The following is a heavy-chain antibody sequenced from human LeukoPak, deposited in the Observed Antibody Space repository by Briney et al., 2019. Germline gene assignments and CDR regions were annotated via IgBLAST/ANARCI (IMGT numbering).Heavy chain of an antibody. CDR1: GGSISSYY. CDR3: ARHSSGWYYFDY. V-gene: IGHV4-59*01. J-gene: IGHJ4*02. D-gene: IGHD6-19*01. CDR2: IYYSGST. Sequence: SETLSLTCTVSGGSISSYYWSWIRQPPGKGLEWIGYIYYSGSTNYNPSLKSRVTISVDTSKNQFSLKLSSVTAADTAVYYCARHSSGWYYFDYWGRGTLVTVSS.